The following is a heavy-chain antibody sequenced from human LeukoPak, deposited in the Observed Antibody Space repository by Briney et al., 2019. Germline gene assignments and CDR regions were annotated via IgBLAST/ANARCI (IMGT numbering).Heavy chain of an antibody. D-gene: IGHD6-19*01. CDR3: ASVAYSTGVSDY. CDR1: GGSISSYY. V-gene: IGHV4-4*07. J-gene: IGHJ4*02. Sequence: PSETLSLTCTVSGGSISSYYWSWIRQPAGKGLEWIGRIYTSGSTNYNPSLKSRVTMSVDRSKNQFSLKLTSVTAADTAVYYCASVAYSTGVSDYWGQGTLVTVSS. CDR2: IYTSGST.